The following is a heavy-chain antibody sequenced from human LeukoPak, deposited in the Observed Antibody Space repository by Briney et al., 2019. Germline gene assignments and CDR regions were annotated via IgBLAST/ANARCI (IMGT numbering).Heavy chain of an antibody. V-gene: IGHV3-74*01. CDR2: INSDGSST. CDR1: GFTFSSYW. D-gene: IGHD6-19*01. J-gene: IGHJ4*02. Sequence: GGSLRLSCAASGFTFSSYWMHWVRQAPGKGLVWVSRINSDGSSTSYADSVKGRFTISRDNAKNTLYLQMNSLRAEDTAVYYCARVSGWSLAPFDYWGQGTLVTVSS. CDR3: ARVSGWSLAPFDY.